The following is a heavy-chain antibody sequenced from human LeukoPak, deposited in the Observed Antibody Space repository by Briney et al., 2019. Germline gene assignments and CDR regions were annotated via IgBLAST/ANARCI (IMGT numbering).Heavy chain of an antibody. Sequence: GGSLRLSCAASGFPFSRYAVHWVRQAPGKGLEWVALRSHDGGIEDYADSVKGRFTISRDNSRNTLFLQMNSLRADDTAVYFCATRPPGDHPYFDFWGQGTLVTVSS. D-gene: IGHD3-10*01. CDR3: ATRPPGDHPYFDF. V-gene: IGHV3-30*14. J-gene: IGHJ4*02. CDR1: GFPFSRYA. CDR2: RSHDGGIE.